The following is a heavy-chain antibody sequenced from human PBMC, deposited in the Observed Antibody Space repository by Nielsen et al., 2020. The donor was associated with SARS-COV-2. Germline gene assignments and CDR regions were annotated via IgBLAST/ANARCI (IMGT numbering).Heavy chain of an antibody. CDR1: GFTFSSYA. V-gene: IGHV3-23*01. D-gene: IGHD3-10*01. CDR2: ISGSGGST. J-gene: IGHJ5*02. Sequence: GESLKISCAASGFTFSSYAMSWVRQAPGKGLEWVSAISGSGGSTYYADSVKGRFTISRDNSKNTLYLQMNSLRPEDTAVYYCASGPSSTYYYGSGSYNWFDPWGQGTRVTVSS. CDR3: ASGPSSTYYYGSGSYNWFDP.